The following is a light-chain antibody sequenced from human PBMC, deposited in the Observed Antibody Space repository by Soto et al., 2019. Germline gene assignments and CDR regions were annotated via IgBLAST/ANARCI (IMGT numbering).Light chain of an antibody. CDR3: QQYGSAPLFT. J-gene: IGKJ3*01. V-gene: IGKV3-20*01. CDR1: QSVSSSY. Sequence: EIVLTQSPGTLSLSPGERATLSCRASQSVSSSYLAWYQQKPGQAPRLLIYGASSRATGIPERFSGSGSGTEFALTISRLEAEDFAVYYCQQYGSAPLFTFGPGTKVDIK. CDR2: GAS.